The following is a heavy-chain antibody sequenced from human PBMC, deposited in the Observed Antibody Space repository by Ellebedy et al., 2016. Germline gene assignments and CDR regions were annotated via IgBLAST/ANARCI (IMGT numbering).Heavy chain of an antibody. CDR3: ARHGIHLWFDP. Sequence: SETLSLTCFVSGSSISSYYWSWIRQSPGKGLEYIGYIDNSGSTNYNPSLKSRVTFSLDTSQNHFSLKLSSVSAADTAVYYCARHGIHLWFDPWGQGTLVIVSS. V-gene: IGHV4-59*01. D-gene: IGHD3-3*02. J-gene: IGHJ5*02. CDR2: IDNSGST. CDR1: GSSISSYY.